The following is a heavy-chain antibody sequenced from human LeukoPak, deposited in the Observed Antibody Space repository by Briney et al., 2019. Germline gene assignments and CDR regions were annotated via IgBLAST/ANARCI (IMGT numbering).Heavy chain of an antibody. V-gene: IGHV3-9*01. CDR2: ISWNSGSI. Sequence: GGSLRLSCAASGFTFDDYAMHWVRQAPGKGLEWVSGISWNSGSIGYADSVKGRFTISRDNAKNSLYLQMNSLRAEDTALYYCAKSNAWGSGSGTPPFFDYWGQGTLVTVSS. D-gene: IGHD3-10*01. J-gene: IGHJ4*02. CDR1: GFTFDDYA. CDR3: AKSNAWGSGSGTPPFFDY.